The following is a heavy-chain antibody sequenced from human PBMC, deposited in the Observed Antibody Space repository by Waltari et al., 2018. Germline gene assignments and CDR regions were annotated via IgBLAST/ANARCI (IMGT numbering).Heavy chain of an antibody. V-gene: IGHV4-59*01. CDR3: TRGHIR. CDR1: GDALGTYL. J-gene: IGHJ3*01. CDR2: MYSVGGT. D-gene: IGHD2-21*01. Sequence: QVQLQESGPGQVTPSETLSPTCTVSGDALGTYLWSWIWQPPGRGLEWIGYMYSVGGTTSNPSLKSRVAFSMDTSKNQFSLRLSSVTEADTAVYYCTRGHIRWGQGTMVTVTS.